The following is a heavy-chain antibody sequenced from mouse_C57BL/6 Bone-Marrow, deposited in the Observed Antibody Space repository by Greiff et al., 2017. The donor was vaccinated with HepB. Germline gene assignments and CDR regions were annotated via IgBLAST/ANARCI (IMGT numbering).Heavy chain of an antibody. Sequence: DVQLQESGGGLVKPGGSLKLSCAASGFTFSSYAMSWVRQTPEKRLEWVATISDGGSYTYYPDNVKGRFTISRDNAKNNLYLQMSHLKSEDTAMYYCARDLTTVVARYFDVWGTGTTVTVSS. CDR2: ISDGGSYT. CDR3: ARDLTTVVARYFDV. V-gene: IGHV5-4*01. J-gene: IGHJ1*03. CDR1: GFTFSSYA. D-gene: IGHD1-1*01.